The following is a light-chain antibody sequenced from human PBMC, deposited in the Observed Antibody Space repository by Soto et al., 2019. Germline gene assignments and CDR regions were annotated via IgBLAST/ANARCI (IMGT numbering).Light chain of an antibody. CDR2: GAS. CDR1: QTVSSSH. CDR3: QQYGSSPQAT. V-gene: IGKV3-20*01. J-gene: IGKJ2*01. Sequence: EIVLTQSPGTLSLSPGERATLSCRASQTVSSSHLAWYQQKPGRAPRLLIYGASSRATGIPDRFSGSGYGTDFTLTISGLEPEDFAVYYCQQYGSSPQATFGQGTKLDIK.